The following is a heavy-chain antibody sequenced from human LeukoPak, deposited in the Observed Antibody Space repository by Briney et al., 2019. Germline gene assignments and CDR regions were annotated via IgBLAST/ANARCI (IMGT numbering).Heavy chain of an antibody. J-gene: IGHJ4*02. CDR1: GGSISSSNW. D-gene: IGHD3-22*01. CDR2: IYHSGST. Sequence: PSETLSLTCAVSGGSISSSNWWSWVRQPPGKGLEWIGEIYHSGSTNYNPSLKSRVTISVDKSKNQFSLKLSSVTAADTAVYYCAVGYYDSSPGYFDYWGQGTLVTVSS. CDR3: AVGYYDSSPGYFDY. V-gene: IGHV4-4*02.